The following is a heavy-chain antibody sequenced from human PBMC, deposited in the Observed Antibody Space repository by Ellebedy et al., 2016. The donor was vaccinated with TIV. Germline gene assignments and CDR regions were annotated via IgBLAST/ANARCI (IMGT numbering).Heavy chain of an antibody. CDR2: IYYSGINSGSP. J-gene: IGHJ5*02. CDR3: ARVITSDRITYSFDP. CDR1: GGSIRGSY. Sequence: SETLSLTCTVSGGSIRGSYWSWIRQPPGKGLEWLGYIYYSGINSGSPNYSPSLKSRVTISVDAPKNQFSLRLRSVTAADTAVYYCARVITSDRITYSFDPWGRGTLVTVSP. D-gene: IGHD3-16*01. V-gene: IGHV4-59*01.